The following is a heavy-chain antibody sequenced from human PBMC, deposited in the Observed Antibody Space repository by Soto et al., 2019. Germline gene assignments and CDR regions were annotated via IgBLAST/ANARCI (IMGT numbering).Heavy chain of an antibody. J-gene: IGHJ3*02. D-gene: IGHD4-17*01. Sequence: GGSLKISCKGSGYSVTRYWMGWVRQMPGKSLEWMGIIYPGDSDTRYSPSFQGQVTISADKSISTAYLQWSSLKASDTAMYYCARQEDYGDPDAFDIWGQGTIVTVSS. V-gene: IGHV5-51*01. CDR3: ARQEDYGDPDAFDI. CDR2: IYPGDSDT. CDR1: GYSVTRYW.